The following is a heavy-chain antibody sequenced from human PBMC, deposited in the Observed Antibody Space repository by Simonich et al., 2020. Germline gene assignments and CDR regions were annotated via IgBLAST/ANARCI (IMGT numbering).Heavy chain of an antibody. CDR3: ARASRGTWWYYYFDY. CDR1: GYTFTSYG. CDR2: ISDNNGNT. Sequence: QVQLVQSGAEVKKPGASVKVSCKASGYTFTSYGISWVRQAPGQGLEWMGWISDNNGNTNYAQKLQGRVTMTTDTATSTAYRELRSLRSDDTAVYYCARASRGTWWYYYFDYWGQGTLVTVSS. V-gene: IGHV1-18*01. D-gene: IGHD2-15*01. J-gene: IGHJ4*02.